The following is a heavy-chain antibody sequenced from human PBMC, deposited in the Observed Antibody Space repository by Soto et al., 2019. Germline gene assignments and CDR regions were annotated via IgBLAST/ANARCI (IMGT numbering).Heavy chain of an antibody. J-gene: IGHJ4*02. D-gene: IGHD2-2*01. CDR3: ARVGAVVAAHSADEYYFDY. CDR2: IYYSGST. V-gene: IGHV4-59*01. Sequence: PSGTLSLTCAVSGGSISSYDLGWIRQPQGKGLEWIGYIYYSGSTNYNPSLKSRVTISVDTSKNQFSLKLRSVTAADTAVYYCARVGAVVAAHSADEYYFDYWGQGTLVTVSS. CDR1: GGSISSYD.